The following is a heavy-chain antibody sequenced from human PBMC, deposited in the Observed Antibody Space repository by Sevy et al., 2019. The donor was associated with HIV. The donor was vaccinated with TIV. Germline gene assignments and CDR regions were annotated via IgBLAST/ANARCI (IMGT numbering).Heavy chain of an antibody. V-gene: IGHV3-30-3*01. Sequence: GGSLRLSCAASGFTFSNYDMHWVRQAPGKGLEWVAVISHDGNYKNYADSVKVRFTISRDDFKNTLYRQMSSLRPEETAVYFCARLFSCGGDCYYLDYWGQGALVTVSS. CDR1: GFTFSNYD. CDR2: ISHDGNYK. J-gene: IGHJ4*02. D-gene: IGHD2-21*02. CDR3: ARLFSCGGDCYYLDY.